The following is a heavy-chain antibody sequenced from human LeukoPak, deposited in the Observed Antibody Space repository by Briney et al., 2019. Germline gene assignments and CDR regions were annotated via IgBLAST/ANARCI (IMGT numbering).Heavy chain of an antibody. CDR1: GFTFTSSA. J-gene: IGHJ5*02. CDR2: IAVRTGNT. Sequence: WASVKVSCKTSGFTFTSSAVQWVRQTRGQRLERIGWIAVRTGNTNYTQKIQERDTITRDMSTSTAYIELSSVRSEDTAVYYCAVVKYNWKRGGNWFDPWGQGTLVTVSS. CDR3: AVVKYNWKRGGNWFDP. V-gene: IGHV1-58*01. D-gene: IGHD1-20*01.